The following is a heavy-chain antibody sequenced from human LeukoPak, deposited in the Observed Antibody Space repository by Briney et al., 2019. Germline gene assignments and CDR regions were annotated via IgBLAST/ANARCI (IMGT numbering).Heavy chain of an antibody. D-gene: IGHD6-13*01. CDR3: AKHDSSLGLGP. Sequence: PSETLSLTCIVSGGSISSSSYYWGWIRQPPGKGLEWIGSIYYSGSTYYNPSLKSRVTISVDTSKNQFSLKLSSVTVADTAVYYCAKHDSSLGLGPWGQGTPVTVSS. J-gene: IGHJ5*02. CDR2: IYYSGST. CDR1: GGSISSSSYY. V-gene: IGHV4-39*01.